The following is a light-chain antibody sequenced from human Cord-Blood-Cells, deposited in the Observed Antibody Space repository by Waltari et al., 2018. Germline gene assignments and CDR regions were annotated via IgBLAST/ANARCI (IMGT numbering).Light chain of an antibody. J-gene: IGLJ1*01. CDR3: CSYAGSSTNYV. Sequence: QSALTQPASVSGSPGQSITISCTGTSSYVGSYNLVSWYQQHPGKAPKLMIYEGSKRPSGVSNRFSGSKSGNTASLTISGLQAEDEADYYCCSYAGSSTNYVFGTGTKVTVL. CDR2: EGS. CDR1: SSYVGSYNL. V-gene: IGLV2-23*01.